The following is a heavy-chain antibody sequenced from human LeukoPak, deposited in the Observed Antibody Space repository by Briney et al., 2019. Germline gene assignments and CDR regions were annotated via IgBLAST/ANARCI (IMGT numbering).Heavy chain of an antibody. CDR2: ISSSGSII. V-gene: IGHV3-48*03. D-gene: IGHD5-24*01. CDR3: AKWLRVATTYFDY. Sequence: GGSLRLSCAASGFTFSSYEMNWVRQAPGKGLEWVSYISSSGSIIYYADSVKGRFTISRDNSKNTLYLQMNSLGAEDTAVYYCAKWLRVATTYFDYWGQGTLVTVSS. J-gene: IGHJ4*02. CDR1: GFTFSSYE.